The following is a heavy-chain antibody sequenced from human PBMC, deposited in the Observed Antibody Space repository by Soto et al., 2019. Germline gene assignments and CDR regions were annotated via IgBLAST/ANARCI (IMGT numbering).Heavy chain of an antibody. Sequence: QLQLQESGPGLVKPSETLSLTCTVSGGSISSSSYYWGWIRQPPGKGLEWIGSIYYSGSTYYNPSLKSRVTISVDTSKNQFSLKLSSVTAADTAVYYCARGLLPRGYYYGMDVWGQGTTVTVSS. CDR3: ARGLLPRGYYYGMDV. CDR2: IYYSGST. CDR1: GGSISSSSYY. V-gene: IGHV4-39*01. D-gene: IGHD2-21*02. J-gene: IGHJ6*02.